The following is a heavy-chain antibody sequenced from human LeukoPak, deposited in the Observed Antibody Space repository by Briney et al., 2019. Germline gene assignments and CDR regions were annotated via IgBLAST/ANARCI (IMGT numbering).Heavy chain of an antibody. CDR3: ARHPIAVANIRFDP. D-gene: IGHD6-19*01. CDR1: GGSVSSSSYY. J-gene: IGHJ5*02. CDR2: IYYSGST. Sequence: PETLSLTCTVSGGSVSSSSYYWGWIRQPPGKGLDWIGSIYYSGSTYYNPSLKSRVTISVDTPKNQFSLKLSSVTAADTAVYYCARHPIAVANIRFDPWGQGTLVTVSS. V-gene: IGHV4-39*01.